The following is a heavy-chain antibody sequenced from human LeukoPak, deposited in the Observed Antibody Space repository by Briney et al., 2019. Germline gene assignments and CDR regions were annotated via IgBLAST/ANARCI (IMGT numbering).Heavy chain of an antibody. CDR2: IYYSGST. D-gene: IGHD3-9*01. V-gene: IGHV4-59*08. CDR1: GGSISNKY. J-gene: IGHJ4*02. Sequence: PSETLSLTCTVSGGSISNKYWSWIRQPPGKGLEWIGHIYYSGSTNYNPSLKSRVTISVDTSKNQFSLKLRSVTAADTAVYYCASPLRDILTGYYESWGQGTLVTVSS. CDR3: ASPLRDILTGYYES.